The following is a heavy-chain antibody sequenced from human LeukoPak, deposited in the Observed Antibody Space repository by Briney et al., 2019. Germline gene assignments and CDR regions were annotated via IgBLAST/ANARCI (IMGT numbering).Heavy chain of an antibody. Sequence: GGSLRLSCAASGFTFSSYAMSWVRQAPGKGLEWVSAISGSGGSTYYADSVKGRFTISRDNSKNTLYLQMNSLRAKVTAVYYCAKGIRRGTGFDYWGQGTLVTVSS. CDR2: ISGSGGST. J-gene: IGHJ4*02. D-gene: IGHD1-14*01. CDR3: AKGIRRGTGFDY. CDR1: GFTFSSYA. V-gene: IGHV3-23*01.